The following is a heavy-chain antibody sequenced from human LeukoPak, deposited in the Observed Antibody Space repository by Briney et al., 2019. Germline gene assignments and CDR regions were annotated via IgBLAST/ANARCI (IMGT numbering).Heavy chain of an antibody. CDR2: INPNSGGT. Sequence: ASVKVSCXASGYTFTGYFIHWVRQAPGQGLAWMGRINPNSGGTNYAQKFQGRVTMSRDTSINTAYMELTRLTSDDTAVYYCTRLTAVVDFWGQGTLVTVSS. D-gene: IGHD5-18*01. J-gene: IGHJ4*02. CDR1: GYTFTGYF. CDR3: TRLTAVVDF. V-gene: IGHV1-2*06.